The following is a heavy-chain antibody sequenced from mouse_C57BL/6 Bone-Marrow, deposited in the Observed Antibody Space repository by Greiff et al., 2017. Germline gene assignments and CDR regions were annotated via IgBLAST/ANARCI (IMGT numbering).Heavy chain of an antibody. J-gene: IGHJ1*03. Sequence: VQLQQSVAELVRPGASVKLSCTASGFNITNTYMHWVKQRPEQGLEWIGRIDPANGNTKYTPKFQGKATLTADTSSNTAYLQLSSLTSEDTAVYYGDRGDKGSRDWYLDVWGTGTTVTVSS. CDR3: DRGDKGSRDWYLDV. CDR2: IDPANGNT. V-gene: IGHV14-3*01. D-gene: IGHD1-1*01. CDR1: GFNITNTY.